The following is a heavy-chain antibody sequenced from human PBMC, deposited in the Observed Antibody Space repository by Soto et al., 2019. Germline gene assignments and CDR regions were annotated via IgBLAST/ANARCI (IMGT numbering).Heavy chain of an antibody. Sequence: PGGSLRLSCAASGFTFSSYGIHWVRQAPGKGLEWVAVISYDGSNKYYADSVKGRFTISRDNSKNTLYLQMNSLRAEDTAVYYCAKDQSVATIKGNGMDVWGQGTTVTVSS. J-gene: IGHJ6*02. V-gene: IGHV3-30*18. D-gene: IGHD5-12*01. CDR2: ISYDGSNK. CDR3: AKDQSVATIKGNGMDV. CDR1: GFTFSSYG.